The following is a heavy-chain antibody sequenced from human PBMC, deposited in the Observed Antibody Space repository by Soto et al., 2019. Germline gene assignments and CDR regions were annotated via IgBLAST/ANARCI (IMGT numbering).Heavy chain of an antibody. J-gene: IGHJ6*02. CDR1: GFDASVNY. Sequence: EVQLVESGGTLVQPGGSLRLSCAASGFDASVNYMTWVRQAPGKGLEWVSAINSGGSTFYADSVKGRFTISRDNSKNTLYLQMNSLRVEDTAMYYCVRENYYYGMDVWGQWTAVTVSS. CDR3: VRENYYYGMDV. CDR2: INSGGST. V-gene: IGHV3-66*01.